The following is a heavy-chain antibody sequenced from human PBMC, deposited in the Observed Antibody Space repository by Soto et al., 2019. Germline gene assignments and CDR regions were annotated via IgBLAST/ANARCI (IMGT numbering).Heavy chain of an antibody. D-gene: IGHD1-26*01. V-gene: IGHV3-23*01. CDR1: GFTFSSYA. J-gene: IGHJ4*02. CDR3: AKHGGSYSMYYFDY. Sequence: GGSLRLSCAASGFTFSSYAMNWVRQAPGKGLEWVSAISGSGGSTYYADSVKGRFTISRENSRNTLHLQMNNRRVEDTAVYYCAKHGGSYSMYYFDYWGQGTLVTVS. CDR2: ISGSGGST.